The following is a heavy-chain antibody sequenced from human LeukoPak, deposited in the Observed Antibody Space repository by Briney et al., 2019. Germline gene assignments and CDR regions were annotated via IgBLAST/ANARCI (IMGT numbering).Heavy chain of an antibody. Sequence: PGGSLRHSCAASGFTFSSYEMNWVRQAPGKGLEWVSHISSSASIIYYADSVKGRFTISRDNAKNSLFLQMNSLRAEDTAVYYCARVITEAFDIWGQGTMVTVSS. CDR1: GFTFSSYE. J-gene: IGHJ3*02. CDR3: ARVITEAFDI. V-gene: IGHV3-48*03. D-gene: IGHD3-16*01. CDR2: ISSSASII.